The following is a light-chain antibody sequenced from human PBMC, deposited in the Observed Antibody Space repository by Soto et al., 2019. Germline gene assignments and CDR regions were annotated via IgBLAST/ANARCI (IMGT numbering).Light chain of an antibody. J-gene: IGKJ1*01. V-gene: IGKV3-15*01. CDR2: GAS. CDR3: QQYNNWPWT. CDR1: QSVSGN. Sequence: EIVMTQSPATLSVSPGERATLSCRASQSVSGNLACYQQKPGQAPSLLIYGASTRATGVPARFSGSESGTEFTLISASLQSEDFAVDYCQQYNNWPWTFGQGTRVEIK.